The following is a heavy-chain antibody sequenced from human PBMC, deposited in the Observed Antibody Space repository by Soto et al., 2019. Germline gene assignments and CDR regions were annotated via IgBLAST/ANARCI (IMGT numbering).Heavy chain of an antibody. D-gene: IGHD3-22*01. CDR1: GFTFRSYS. J-gene: IGHJ4*02. Sequence: EVQLVESGGGLGKPGGSLRLSCAASGFTFRSYSMTWVRQAPGKGLEWVSPISSSSNYIYYADSVKGRFTISRDNAKNSLYLQMNSLRAEDTAVYYCARDGAYYYDSSGYPVDYWGQGTLVTVSS. CDR3: ARDGAYYYDSSGYPVDY. V-gene: IGHV3-21*01. CDR2: ISSSSNYI.